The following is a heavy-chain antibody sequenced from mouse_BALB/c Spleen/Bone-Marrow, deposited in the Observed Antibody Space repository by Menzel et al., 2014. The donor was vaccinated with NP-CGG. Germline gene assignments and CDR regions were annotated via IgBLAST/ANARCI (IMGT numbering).Heavy chain of an antibody. CDR2: ISSGGST. CDR3: ARDDYDDQYYFDY. D-gene: IGHD2-4*01. J-gene: IGHJ2*01. V-gene: IGHV5-6-5*01. CDR1: GFTFSSYA. Sequence: EVMLVESRGGLVKPGGSLKLSCAASGFTFSSYAMSWVRQTPEKRLEWVASISSGGSTYYPDSVKGRFTISRDNARNILYLQMSSLRSEDTAMYYCARDDYDDQYYFDYWGQGTTLTVSS.